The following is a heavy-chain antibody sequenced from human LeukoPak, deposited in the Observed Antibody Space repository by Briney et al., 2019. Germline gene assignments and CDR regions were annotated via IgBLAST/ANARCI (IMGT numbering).Heavy chain of an antibody. CDR2: IYTSGST. D-gene: IGHD2-2*02. J-gene: IGHJ4*02. V-gene: IGHV4-61*02. CDR1: GGSISSSTYY. CDR3: ARGGRDIVVVPAAIGGYYFDY. Sequence: SETLSLTCTVSGGSISSSTYYWSWIRQPAGKGLEWIGRIYTSGSTNYNPSLKSRVTISVDTSKNQFSLKLSSVTAADTAVYYCARGGRDIVVVPAAIGGYYFDYWGQGTLVTVSS.